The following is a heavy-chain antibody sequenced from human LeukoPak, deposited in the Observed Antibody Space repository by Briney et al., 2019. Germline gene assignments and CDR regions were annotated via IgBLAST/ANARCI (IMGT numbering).Heavy chain of an antibody. CDR3: ARGLAVAGSSWFDP. D-gene: IGHD6-19*01. V-gene: IGHV3-74*01. J-gene: IGHJ5*02. Sequence: PGGFLRLSCAASGFTFSSYWMHWVRQVPGKGLVWVSRINSDGSSRSYVDSVMGRFTISRDNAKNTLYLQLDSLRAEDTAVYYCARGLAVAGSSWFDPWGQGTLVSVSS. CDR1: GFTFSSYW. CDR2: INSDGSSR.